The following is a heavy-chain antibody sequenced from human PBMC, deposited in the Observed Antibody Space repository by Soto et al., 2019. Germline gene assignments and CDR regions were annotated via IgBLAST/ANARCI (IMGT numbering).Heavy chain of an antibody. CDR3: ARGNPFNNAGWDV. CDR2: MNAKSGDT. D-gene: IGHD1-20*01. CDR1: GYTFSDFD. J-gene: IGHJ6*02. V-gene: IGHV1-8*01. Sequence: ASVKVSCKASGYTFSDFDINWVRQASGQGPEWMGWMNAKSGDTFFPQRFQGKFNMTWDTSLSTAYMEVGSSTSDDTAIYYCARGNPFNNAGWDVWGQGTTVTVSS.